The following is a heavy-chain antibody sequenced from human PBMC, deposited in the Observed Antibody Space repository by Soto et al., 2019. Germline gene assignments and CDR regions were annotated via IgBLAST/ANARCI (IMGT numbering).Heavy chain of an antibody. CDR1: GYTFTSYA. J-gene: IGHJ6*02. D-gene: IGHD2-21*02. V-gene: IGHV1-3*05. CDR3: ASPYCGGDCSHYYYGMDV. Sequence: QVQLVQSGAEEKKPGASVKVSCKASGYTFTSYAMHWVRQAPGQRLEWRGWINAGNVNTKYSQKFQGRVTITRDTSAGPAYMELSSLRSEDTAGYSCASPYCGGDCSHYYYGMDVWGQGTTVTVSS. CDR2: INAGNVNT.